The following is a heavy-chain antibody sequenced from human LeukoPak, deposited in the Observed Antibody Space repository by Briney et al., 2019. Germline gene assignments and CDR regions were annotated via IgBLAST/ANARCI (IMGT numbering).Heavy chain of an antibody. CDR2: IYYSWST. D-gene: IGHD3-10*01. V-gene: IGHV4-59*01. CDR1: CGSISSYY. Sequence: PSDTLSLTCTVSCGSISSYYWSWIRQPRGKGLEWIGYIYYSWSTNYNPSLKSRVTISVDTSKNQFSLKLSSVTAADTAVSYCARTAGSGSYYPLDYWGQGTLVTVSS. J-gene: IGHJ4*02. CDR3: ARTAGSGSYYPLDY.